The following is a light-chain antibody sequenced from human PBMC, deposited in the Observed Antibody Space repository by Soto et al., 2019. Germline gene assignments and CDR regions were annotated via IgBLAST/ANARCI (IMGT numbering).Light chain of an antibody. CDR2: GAS. J-gene: IGKJ2*01. Sequence: AIQMTQSPSSLSASVGDRVTITCRASQGIRNDVGWYQQKPGRAPKLLIFGASTLQSGVPSRFSGSGAGPDSTLTSSSLKPEDCATEDCLNDYNYTYTFGQGTKVDIK. CDR3: LNDYNYTYT. V-gene: IGKV1-6*01. CDR1: QGIRND.